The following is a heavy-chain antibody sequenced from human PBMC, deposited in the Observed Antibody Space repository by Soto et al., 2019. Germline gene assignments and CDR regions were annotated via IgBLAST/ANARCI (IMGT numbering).Heavy chain of an antibody. D-gene: IGHD2-8*01. CDR3: ARGVDIVLMVYAIGVDY. CDR2: INPNSGGT. CDR1: GYTCPGYY. J-gene: IGHJ4*02. V-gene: IGHV1-2*02. Sequence: GASVRVSCKASGYTCPGYYMHWVRQAPGQGLEWMGWINPNSGGTNYAQKFQGRVTMTRDTSISTAYMELSRLRSDDTAVYYCARGVDIVLMVYAIGVDYWGQGALVTVS.